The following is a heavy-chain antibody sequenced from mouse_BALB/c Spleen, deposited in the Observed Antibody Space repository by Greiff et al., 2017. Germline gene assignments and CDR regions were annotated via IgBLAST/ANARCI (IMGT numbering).Heavy chain of an antibody. J-gene: IGHJ2*01. CDR2: INPSNGRT. CDR3: ARGAARATGYFDY. V-gene: IGHV1S81*02. D-gene: IGHD3-1*01. Sequence: QVQLQQPGAELVKPGASVKLSCKASGYTFTSYWMHWVKQRPGQGLEWIGEINPSNGRTNYNEKFKSKATLTVDKSSSTDYMQLSSLTSEDSAVYYCARGAARATGYFDYWGQGTTLTVSS. CDR1: GYTFTSYW.